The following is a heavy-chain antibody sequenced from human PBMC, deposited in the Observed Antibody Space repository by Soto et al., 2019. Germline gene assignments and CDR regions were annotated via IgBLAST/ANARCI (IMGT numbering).Heavy chain of an antibody. J-gene: IGHJ4*02. CDR2: IIPILGIA. D-gene: IGHD3-10*01. CDR1: GGTFSSYT. V-gene: IGHV1-69*08. Sequence: QVQLVQSGAEVKKPGSSVKVSCKASGGTFSSYTISWVRQAPGQGLEWMGRIIPILGIANYAQKFQGRVTLTADKSTSTAYMELSSLRSEDTAVYYCARDTYGSGSYYYFDYWGQGTLVTVSS. CDR3: ARDTYGSGSYYYFDY.